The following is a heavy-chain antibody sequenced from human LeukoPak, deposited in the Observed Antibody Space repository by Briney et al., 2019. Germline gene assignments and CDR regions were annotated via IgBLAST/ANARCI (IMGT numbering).Heavy chain of an antibody. CDR1: GYTFSSYE. V-gene: IGHV3-30*18. CDR3: AKRLLDNYADAFDI. CDR2: ISYDGSNK. D-gene: IGHD4-11*01. J-gene: IGHJ3*02. Sequence: GSLRLSCAASGYTFSSYEMNWVRQAPGKGLEWVAVISYDGSNKYYADSVKGRFTISRDNSKNTLYLQMDSLRAEDTAVYYCAKRLLDNYADAFDIWGQGTMVTVSS.